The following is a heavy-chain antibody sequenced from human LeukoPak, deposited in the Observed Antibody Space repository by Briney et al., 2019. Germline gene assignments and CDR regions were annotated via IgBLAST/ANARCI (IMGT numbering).Heavy chain of an antibody. V-gene: IGHV1-69*13. CDR2: IIPIFGTA. CDR1: GGTFSSYA. D-gene: IGHD3-22*01. J-gene: IGHJ4*02. Sequence: GASVKVSCKASGGTFSSYAISWVRQAPGQGLEWMGGIIPIFGTANYAQKFQGRVTITADESTSTAYMELSSLRSKDTAVYYCASYYYDSRGVFDYWGQGTLVTVSS. CDR3: ASYYYDSRGVFDY.